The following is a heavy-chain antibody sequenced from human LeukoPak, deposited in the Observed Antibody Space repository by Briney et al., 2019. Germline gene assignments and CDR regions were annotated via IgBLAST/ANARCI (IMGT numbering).Heavy chain of an antibody. Sequence: WASVKVSCKASGYTFTSYGISWVRQAPGQGLEWMGWISAYNGNTNYAQNLQGRVTMTTDTSTSTAYMELRSLRPDDTAVYYCAREELYCSSSSCLVPYAFDIWGQGTMVTVSS. D-gene: IGHD2-2*01. J-gene: IGHJ3*02. V-gene: IGHV1-18*01. CDR3: AREELYCSSSSCLVPYAFDI. CDR2: ISAYNGNT. CDR1: GYTFTSYG.